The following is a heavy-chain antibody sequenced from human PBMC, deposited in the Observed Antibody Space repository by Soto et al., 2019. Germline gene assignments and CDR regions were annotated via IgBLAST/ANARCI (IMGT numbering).Heavy chain of an antibody. CDR3: ARDLDDAFDI. Sequence: QVQLVQSGAEVKKPGASVKVSCKASGYTFTSYYIHWVRQAPGQGLEWMGIINPSGGSTGYAHKFQGRVTMTRDTSTNTVYMELSSLRSEDTAVYYCARDLDDAFDIWGQGTMVTVSS. CDR1: GYTFTSYY. D-gene: IGHD1-1*01. J-gene: IGHJ3*02. CDR2: INPSGGST. V-gene: IGHV1-46*03.